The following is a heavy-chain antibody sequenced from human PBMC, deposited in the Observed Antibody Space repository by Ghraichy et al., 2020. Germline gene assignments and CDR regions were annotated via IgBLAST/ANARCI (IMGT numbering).Heavy chain of an antibody. CDR1: GGSISSSSYY. Sequence: SETLSLTCTVSGGSISSSSYYWGWIRQPPGKGLEWIGSIYYSGSTYYNPSLKSRVTISVDTSKNQFSLKLSSVTAADTAVYYCARLTSSSWYYYYYYMDVWGKGTTVTVSS. CDR3: ARLTSSSWYYYYYYMDV. V-gene: IGHV4-39*01. D-gene: IGHD6-13*01. J-gene: IGHJ6*03. CDR2: IYYSGST.